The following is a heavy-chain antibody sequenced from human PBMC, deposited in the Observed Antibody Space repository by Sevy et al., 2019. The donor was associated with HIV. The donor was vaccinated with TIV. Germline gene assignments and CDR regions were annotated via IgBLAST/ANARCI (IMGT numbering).Heavy chain of an antibody. CDR2: IYYSGIT. J-gene: IGHJ5*02. CDR1: GGSISSGDYY. Sequence: SETQSLTCSVSGGSISSGDYYWTWMRQSPGKGLEWIGYIYYSGITYYNPSLKSRVIISIDTVKIQFSLKLSSVTAADTAVYYCARYCTRTSPHNWFDPWGQGTLVTVSS. V-gene: IGHV4-30-4*01. CDR3: ARYCTRTSPHNWFDP. D-gene: IGHD2-2*01.